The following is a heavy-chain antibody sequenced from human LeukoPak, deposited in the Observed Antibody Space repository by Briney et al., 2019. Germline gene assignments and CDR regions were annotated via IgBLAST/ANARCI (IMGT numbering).Heavy chain of an antibody. CDR2: IYYSGST. V-gene: IGHV4-39*01. J-gene: IGHJ4*02. D-gene: IGHD2-15*01. CDR3: ASVLCRSCYSLDN. Sequence: PSETLSLTCTVSGGSISSGSYYWGWIRQPPGKGLEWIGSIYYSGSTYYNPSLKSRVTISLDTSKNQFSLKLSSVTAADTAVYYCASVLCRSCYSLDNWGQGTLVTVSS. CDR1: GGSISSGSYY.